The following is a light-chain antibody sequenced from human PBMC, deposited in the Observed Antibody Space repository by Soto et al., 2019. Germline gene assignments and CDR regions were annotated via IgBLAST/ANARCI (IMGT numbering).Light chain of an antibody. CDR2: GAS. CDR1: QSVDTD. CDR3: HQNYSSPWT. Sequence: EIVMTQSPATLSASPGDRVTLSCSASQSVDTDLTWYQHHPGQAPSALIYGASTRHSGVPSRFSGSGSGTDFTLTISGLQPEDSAIYYCHQNYSSPWTFGQGTKV. V-gene: IGKV3-15*01. J-gene: IGKJ1*01.